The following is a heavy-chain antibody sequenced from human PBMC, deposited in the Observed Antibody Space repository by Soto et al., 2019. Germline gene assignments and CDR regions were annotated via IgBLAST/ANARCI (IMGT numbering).Heavy chain of an antibody. V-gene: IGHV4-30-4*01. CDR1: GGSISSGDYY. J-gene: IGHJ5*02. CDR2: IYYSGST. CDR3: ARATNYYASGSPYNWFDP. D-gene: IGHD3-10*01. Sequence: SETLSLTCTVSGGSISSGDYYWSWIRQPPGKGLEWIGYIYYSGSTYYNPSLKSRVTISVDTSKNQFSLKLSSVTAADTAVYYCARATNYYASGSPYNWFDPWGQGTLVTVST.